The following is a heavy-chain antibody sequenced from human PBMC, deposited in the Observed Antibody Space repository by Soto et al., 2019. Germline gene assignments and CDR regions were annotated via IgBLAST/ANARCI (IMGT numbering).Heavy chain of an antibody. V-gene: IGHV2-5*01. CDR1: GFSLSAYGVR. Sequence: QITLKESGPTLVKPTQTLTLTCSFSGFSLSAYGVRVIWFRQPPGETLEWLALIHWNDDKRYSPYLKSRLTITKDTSKNQVVLTLTNLDPMDTGTYVCAHTKDSIGFLTSWGQGILVTVSS. CDR2: IHWNDDK. CDR3: AHTKDSIGFLTS. D-gene: IGHD3-22*01. J-gene: IGHJ5*02.